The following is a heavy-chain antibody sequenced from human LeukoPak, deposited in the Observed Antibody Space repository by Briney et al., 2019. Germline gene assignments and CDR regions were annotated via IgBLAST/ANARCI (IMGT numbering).Heavy chain of an antibody. J-gene: IGHJ4*02. V-gene: IGHV3-33*01. CDR2: IWYDGSNK. D-gene: IGHD3-10*01. Sequence: GGSLRLSCAASGFTFSSYGMHWVRQAPGKGLEWVAVIWYDGSNKYYADSVKGRFTISRDNSKNTLYLQMNSLRAEDTAVYYCARDLHYYGSGSYHPLLDYWGQGTLVTVSS. CDR1: GFTFSSYG. CDR3: ARDLHYYGSGSYHPLLDY.